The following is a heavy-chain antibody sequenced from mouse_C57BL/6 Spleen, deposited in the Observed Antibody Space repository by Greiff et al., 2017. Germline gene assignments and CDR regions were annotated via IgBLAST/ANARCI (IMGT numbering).Heavy chain of an antibody. CDR2: ISSGSSTI. CDR1: GFTFSDYG. J-gene: IGHJ2*01. D-gene: IGHD4-1*01. V-gene: IGHV5-17*01. Sequence: EVKLVESGGGLVKPGGSLKLSCAASGFTFSDYGMHWVRQAPEKGLEWVAYISSGSSTIYYADTVKGRFTISRDNAKNTLFLQMTSLRSEDTAMYYCARRSGTGSQGYFDYWGQGTTLTVSS. CDR3: ARRSGTGSQGYFDY.